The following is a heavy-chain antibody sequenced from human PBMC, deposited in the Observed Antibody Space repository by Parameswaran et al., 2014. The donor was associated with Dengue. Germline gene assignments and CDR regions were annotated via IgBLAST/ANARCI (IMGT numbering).Heavy chain of an antibody. V-gene: IGHV4-39*01. Sequence: WIRQPPGKGLEWIATISSSGSTYYNSSLQNRVTISADMSKNQFSLNLNSVTAADTAVYFCSRLAVHSVLEGAGCFDPWGQGTLVTVSS. CDR3: SRLAVHSVLEGAGCFDP. J-gene: IGHJ5*02. CDR2: ISSSGST. D-gene: IGHD6-19*01.